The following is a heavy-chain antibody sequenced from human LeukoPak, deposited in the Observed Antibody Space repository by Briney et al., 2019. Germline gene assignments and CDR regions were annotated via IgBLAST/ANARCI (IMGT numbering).Heavy chain of an antibody. CDR1: GFTFSSYG. CDR3: ATFGGAAAGMDV. D-gene: IGHD6-13*01. CDR2: ISGSGGST. Sequence: GGSLRLSCAASGFTFSSYGMSWVRQAPGKGLEWVSAISGSGGSTYYADSVKGRFTISRDNSKNTLYLQMNSLRAEDTAVYYCATFGGAAAGMDVWGKGTTVTISS. V-gene: IGHV3-23*01. J-gene: IGHJ6*03.